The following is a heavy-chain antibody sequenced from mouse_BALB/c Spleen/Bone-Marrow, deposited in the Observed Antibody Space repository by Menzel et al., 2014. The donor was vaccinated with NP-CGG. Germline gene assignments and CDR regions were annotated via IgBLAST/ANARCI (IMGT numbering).Heavy chain of an antibody. D-gene: IGHD2-14*01. V-gene: IGHV1S135*01. Sequence: LQESGPELVKPGASVQVSCKASGYAFTSYNMYWVKQSHGKSLEWIGYIDPYNGGTSYNQKFKGKATLTVDKSSSTAYMQLKSLTSEDSAVYYCARSRYDGTYWYFDGWGAGTTVSVSS. CDR1: GYAFTSYN. CDR3: ARSRYDGTYWYFDG. J-gene: IGHJ1*01. CDR2: IDPYNGGT.